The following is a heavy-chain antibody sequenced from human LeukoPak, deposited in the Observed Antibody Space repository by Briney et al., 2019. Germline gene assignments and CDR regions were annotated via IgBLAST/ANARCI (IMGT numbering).Heavy chain of an antibody. Sequence: GASVKASCKASGGTFSSYAISWVRQAPGQGLEWMGMIIPIFGTANYAQKFQGRVTITTDESTSTAYMELSSLRSEDTAVYYCANSHYGDYELGWGQGTLVTVSS. CDR2: IIPIFGTA. D-gene: IGHD4-17*01. V-gene: IGHV1-69*05. CDR1: GGTFSSYA. J-gene: IGHJ4*02. CDR3: ANSHYGDYELG.